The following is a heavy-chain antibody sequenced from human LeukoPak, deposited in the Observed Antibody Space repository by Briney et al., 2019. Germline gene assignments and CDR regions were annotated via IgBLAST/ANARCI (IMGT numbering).Heavy chain of an antibody. Sequence: GGSLRLSCAASGFTFDDYGMSWVRQAPGKGLEWVSGINWNGGSTGFADSVKGRFTISRDNAKNSLYLQMNSLRAEDTAVYYCARAPGIAVAGIEYYFDYWGQGTLVTVSS. CDR2: INWNGGST. D-gene: IGHD6-19*01. V-gene: IGHV3-20*04. J-gene: IGHJ4*02. CDR1: GFTFDDYG. CDR3: ARAPGIAVAGIEYYFDY.